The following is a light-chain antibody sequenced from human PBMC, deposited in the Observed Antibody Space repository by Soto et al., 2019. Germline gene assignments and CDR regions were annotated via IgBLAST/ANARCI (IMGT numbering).Light chain of an antibody. CDR3: QQYGSSPPVT. CDR1: QTVRNNY. Sequence: EFVLTQSPGTLSLSPGERATLSCRASQTVRNNYLAWYQQKPGQAPRLLIYDASSRATGIPDRFSGGGSGTDFTLTISRLEPEDFAVYFCQQYGSSPPVTFGPGTKVDI. J-gene: IGKJ3*01. CDR2: DAS. V-gene: IGKV3-20*01.